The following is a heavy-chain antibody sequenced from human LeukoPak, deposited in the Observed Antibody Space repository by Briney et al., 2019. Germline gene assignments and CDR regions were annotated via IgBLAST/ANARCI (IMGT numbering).Heavy chain of an antibody. J-gene: IGHJ6*03. D-gene: IGHD3-10*01. CDR3: ARSAGGGITMVRGVETYYYYYMDV. V-gene: IGHV1-2*02. Sequence: ASVKVSCKASGYTFTGYYMHWVRQAPGQGLEWMGWINPNSGGTNYAQKFQGRVTMTRDTSISTAYMELSRLRSDDTAVYYCARSAGGGITMVRGVETYYYYYMDVWGKGTTVTVSS. CDR1: GYTFTGYY. CDR2: INPNSGGT.